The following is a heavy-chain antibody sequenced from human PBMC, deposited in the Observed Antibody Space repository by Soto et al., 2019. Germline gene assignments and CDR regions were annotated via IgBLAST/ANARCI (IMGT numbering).Heavy chain of an antibody. J-gene: IGHJ6*02. Sequence: QVQLVESGGGVVQPGRSLRLSCAASGFTFSSYGMQWVRQAPGKGLEWVTVISYDGSNKYYADSVKGRFTISRDNSKNTLYLQMNSMRAEDTAVYYCAKGVAAYYYYYYYGMDVWGQGTTVTVSS. CDR1: GFTFSSYG. CDR2: ISYDGSNK. CDR3: AKGVAAYYYYYYYGMDV. V-gene: IGHV3-30*18. D-gene: IGHD2-15*01.